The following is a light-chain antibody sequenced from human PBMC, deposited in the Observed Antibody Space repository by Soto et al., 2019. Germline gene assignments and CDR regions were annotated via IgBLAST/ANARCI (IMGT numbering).Light chain of an antibody. CDR2: KVS. V-gene: IGKV2-24*01. CDR1: PSLLHSDGNTY. J-gene: IGKJ4*01. CDR3: MHPTYSYCT. Sequence: DIVMTQPPLSSPVTLGQAASISCSSSPSLLHSDGNTYLSWFQQRPGQPPRLLVYKVSDRFSGVPDGDSGSGAGPNLTLKFSRVEAADGGFYYCMHPTYSYCTFGIGT.